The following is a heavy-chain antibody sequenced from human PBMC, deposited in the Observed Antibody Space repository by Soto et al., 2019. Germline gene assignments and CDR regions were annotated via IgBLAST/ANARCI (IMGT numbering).Heavy chain of an antibody. CDR2: IYYSGST. V-gene: IGHV4-31*03. CDR3: ARLWSGSRQGCDP. J-gene: IGHJ5*02. Sequence: QVQLQESGPGLVKPSQTLSLTCTVSGGSISSGDYYWSWIRQHPGKGLEWIGYIYYSGSTYYNPSLKSRVTISVDTSKNQFSVKLSSVTAADTAVYYCARLWSGSRQGCDPWGQGTLVTVSS. CDR1: GGSISSGDYY. D-gene: IGHD3-3*01.